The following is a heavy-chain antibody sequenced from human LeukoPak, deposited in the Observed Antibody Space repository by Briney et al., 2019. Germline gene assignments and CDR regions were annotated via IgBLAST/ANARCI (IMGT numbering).Heavy chain of an antibody. CDR3: ARVEWELHAY. CDR1: GFTFSSYW. J-gene: IGHJ4*02. V-gene: IGHV3-7*01. CDR2: IKKDGSKK. D-gene: IGHD1-26*01. Sequence: GGALRLSCGASGFTFSSYWMSWGGQAPGKGGEGVAKIKKDGSKKYYVDSVKGRFTISRDNAKNSLYLQMNSLRAEDTAVYYCARVEWELHAYWGQGTLVTVSS.